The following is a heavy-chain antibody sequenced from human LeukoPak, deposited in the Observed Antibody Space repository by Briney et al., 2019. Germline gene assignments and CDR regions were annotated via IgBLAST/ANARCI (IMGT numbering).Heavy chain of an antibody. J-gene: IGHJ4*02. CDR3: ARVGEQWLVFFDD. Sequence: SQTLSLTCAISGDSFSSNSADWAWLRQSQSTGLEWLGRTYYRSTWYNDYVESGNSRITINPDTSKNQFSLQLNSVAPEDTAVYYCARVGEQWLVFFDDGGQGTLVTVPS. V-gene: IGHV6-1*01. D-gene: IGHD6-19*01. CDR1: GDSFSSNSAD. CDR2: TYYRSTWYN.